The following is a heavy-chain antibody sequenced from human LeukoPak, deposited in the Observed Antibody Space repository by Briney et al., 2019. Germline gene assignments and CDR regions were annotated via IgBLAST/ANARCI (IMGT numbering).Heavy chain of an antibody. D-gene: IGHD1-1*01. CDR1: GDSVSINRVT. CDR2: IYYRCKWFN. Sequence: SQTLSLTFAISGDSVSINRVTWNWVTQSPSRGLEWLGSIYYRCKWFNDVAISVKSLISINPDTSKNQFSLHLNSVTPEDTAVYYCARARDGTFDYWGQGTLVTVSS. V-gene: IGHV6-1*01. CDR3: ARARDGTFDY. J-gene: IGHJ4*02.